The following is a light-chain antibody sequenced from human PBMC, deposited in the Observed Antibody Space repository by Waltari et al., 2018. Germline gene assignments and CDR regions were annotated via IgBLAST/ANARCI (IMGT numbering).Light chain of an antibody. CDR2: AAS. CDR1: QRITSW. CDR3: QQADSLPLT. J-gene: IGKJ4*01. Sequence: MTQSPSSVSSSVGDTVTITCRASQRITSWLAWYQQKPGKAPKLLIYAASSLQSGVPSRFSGSGSGADFTLTISSLQPEDFATYYCQQADSLPLTFGGGTKVEIK. V-gene: IGKV1D-12*01.